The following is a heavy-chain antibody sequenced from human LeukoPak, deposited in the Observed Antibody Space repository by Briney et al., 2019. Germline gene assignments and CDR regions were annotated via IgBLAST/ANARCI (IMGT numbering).Heavy chain of an antibody. V-gene: IGHV4-31*03. J-gene: IGHJ5*02. CDR2: IYYSGST. CDR3: ARDLAPLVHWFDP. Sequence: SETLSLTCTVSGGSISSGGYYWSWIRQHPGKGLEWIGYIYYSGSTYYNPSLKSRVTISVDTSKNQFSPKLSSVTAADTAVYYCARDLAPLVHWFDPWGQGTLVTVSS. D-gene: IGHD2-8*02. CDR1: GGSISSGGYY.